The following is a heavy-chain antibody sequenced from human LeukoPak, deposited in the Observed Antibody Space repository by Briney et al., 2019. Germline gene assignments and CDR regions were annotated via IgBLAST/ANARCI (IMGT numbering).Heavy chain of an antibody. J-gene: IGHJ4*02. CDR2: ISPYNGNT. Sequence: SVKVSCKASGYTFTSYGISWVRQAPGQGLEWMGWISPYNGNTNYAQKLQGRVTMTTDTSTSTAYMELRSLRTDDTAVYYCARSDYYESSGFFDYWGQGTLVTVSS. CDR3: ARSDYYESSGFFDY. V-gene: IGHV1-18*01. D-gene: IGHD3-22*01. CDR1: GYTFTSYG.